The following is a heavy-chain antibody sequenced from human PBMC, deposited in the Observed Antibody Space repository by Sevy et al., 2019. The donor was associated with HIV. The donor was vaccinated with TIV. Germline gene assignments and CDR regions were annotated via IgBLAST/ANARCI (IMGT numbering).Heavy chain of an antibody. V-gene: IGHV3-11*04. Sequence: GGSLRLSCAASGFRFSDYYMTWIRQAPGKGLEWISYISGSGSTIYYADSMAGRFTISGDNAKNSLYLQMNSLRVEDTAVYYFARDVYYGSGSYYLQDYGMDVWGQGTTVTVSS. CDR2: ISGSGSTI. CDR1: GFRFSDYY. J-gene: IGHJ6*02. D-gene: IGHD3-10*01. CDR3: ARDVYYGSGSYYLQDYGMDV.